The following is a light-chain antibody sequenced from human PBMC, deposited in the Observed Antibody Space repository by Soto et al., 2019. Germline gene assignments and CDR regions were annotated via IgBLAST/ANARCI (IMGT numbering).Light chain of an antibody. CDR1: QSVSSN. J-gene: IGKJ3*01. V-gene: IGKV3-15*01. Sequence: DIVMTQSPLALPATPGEPSSIFCRASQSVSSNLAWYQQKPGQAPRLLIYGASTRATGIPARFSGSGSGTEFTLTISSLQSEDFAVYYCQQYNNWTETFGPGTKVDIK. CDR2: GAS. CDR3: QQYNNWTET.